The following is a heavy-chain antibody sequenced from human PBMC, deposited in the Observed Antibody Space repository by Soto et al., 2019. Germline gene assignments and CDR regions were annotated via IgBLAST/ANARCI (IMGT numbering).Heavy chain of an antibody. CDR1: GFTFSDYY. V-gene: IGHV3-11*01. CDR3: ARVPTFKEWLLPSGYFDY. Sequence: GGSLRLSCAASGFTFSDYYMSWIRQAPGKGLEWVSYISTSGTTIYYADSVKGRFTISRDNAKSSLYLQMNSLRADDTAVYYCARVPTFKEWLLPSGYFDYWGQGTLVTVS. D-gene: IGHD3-3*02. J-gene: IGHJ4*02. CDR2: ISTSGTTI.